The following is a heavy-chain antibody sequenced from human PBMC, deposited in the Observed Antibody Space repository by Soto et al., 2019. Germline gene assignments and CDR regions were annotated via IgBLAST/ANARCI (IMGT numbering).Heavy chain of an antibody. Sequence: MSLTCAVYGGSFSGYYWSWIRQPPGKGLEWIGEINHSGSTNYNPSLKSRVTISVDTSKNQFSLKLSSVTAADTAVYYCARALIVGATDSYYYGMDVWGQGTTVTVSS. CDR1: GGSFSGYY. J-gene: IGHJ6*02. CDR2: INHSGST. D-gene: IGHD1-26*01. CDR3: ARALIVGATDSYYYGMDV. V-gene: IGHV4-34*01.